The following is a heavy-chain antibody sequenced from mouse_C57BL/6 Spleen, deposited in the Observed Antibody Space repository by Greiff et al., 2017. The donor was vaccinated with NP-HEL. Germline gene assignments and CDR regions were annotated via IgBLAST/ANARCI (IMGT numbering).Heavy chain of an antibody. Sequence: QVQLQQPGAELVKPGASVKLSCKASGYTFTSYWMQWVKQRPGQGLEWIGEIDPSDSYTNYNQKFKGKATLTVDKSSSTAYMQLSSLTSEDSAVYYCARGYYGSSSHAMDYWGQGTSVTVSS. CDR1: GYTFTSYW. D-gene: IGHD1-1*01. CDR3: ARGYYGSSSHAMDY. V-gene: IGHV1-50*01. J-gene: IGHJ4*01. CDR2: IDPSDSYT.